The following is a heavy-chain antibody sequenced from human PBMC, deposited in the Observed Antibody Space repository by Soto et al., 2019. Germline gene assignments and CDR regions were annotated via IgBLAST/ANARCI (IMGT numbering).Heavy chain of an antibody. CDR2: IYYSGST. CDR3: ARGYYYDSSGYGY. D-gene: IGHD3-22*01. Sequence: TLSLTCTVFGGSISSGGFYWSWIRQHPGKGLEWIGYIYYSGSTYYNPSLKSRVTISVDTSKNQFSLKLSSVTAADTAVYYCARGYYYDSSGYGYWGQGTLVTVS. CDR1: GGSISSGGFY. J-gene: IGHJ4*02. V-gene: IGHV4-31*03.